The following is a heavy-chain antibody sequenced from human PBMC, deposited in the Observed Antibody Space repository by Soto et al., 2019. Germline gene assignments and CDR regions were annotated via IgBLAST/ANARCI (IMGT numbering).Heavy chain of an antibody. D-gene: IGHD3-3*01. V-gene: IGHV3-30*04. CDR2: ISHDGSNK. CDR3: ARDGLPDDFRSGGYWFDP. CDR1: GFTFSTFA. Sequence: GGSLRLSCAASGFTFSTFALHWVRQAPGKGLEWVALISHDGSNKHYADSVKGRFTISRDNSKNTLYMQMDSLRLEDTAVYYCARDGLPDDFRSGGYWFDPWGQGTLVTVS. J-gene: IGHJ5*02.